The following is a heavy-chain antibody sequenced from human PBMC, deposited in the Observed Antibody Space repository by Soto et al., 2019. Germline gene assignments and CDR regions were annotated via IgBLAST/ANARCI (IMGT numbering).Heavy chain of an antibody. J-gene: IGHJ4*02. Sequence: QVQLQESGPGLVKPSQSLSLTCTVSGGSITSDDYYWSWIRQHPGRGLAWIGYIFYSGSTHYNPSLKSRFIISLDTSKKQVSLKLSSVTAADTAVYYCASANCGGDCSYRHDRYYFESWGQGTLVTVSS. CDR2: IFYSGST. CDR3: ASANCGGDCSYRHDRYYFES. V-gene: IGHV4-30-4*01. D-gene: IGHD2-21*02. CDR1: GGSITSDDYY.